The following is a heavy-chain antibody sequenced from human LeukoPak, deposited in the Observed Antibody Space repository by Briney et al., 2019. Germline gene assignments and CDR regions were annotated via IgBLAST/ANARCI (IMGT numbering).Heavy chain of an antibody. CDR2: IYPGDSDT. CDR1: GYSFTSYW. J-gene: IGHJ6*03. CDR3: ARHQIRRYYDFWSGYYTGDYYYYYYMDV. Sequence: GESLKISCKGSGYSFTSYWIGWVRQMPGKGLEWMGIIYPGDSDTRYSPSFQGQVTISADKSISTAYLQWSSLKASDTAMYYCARHQIRRYYDFWSGYYTGDYYYYYYMDVWSKGTTVTVSS. D-gene: IGHD3-3*01. V-gene: IGHV5-51*01.